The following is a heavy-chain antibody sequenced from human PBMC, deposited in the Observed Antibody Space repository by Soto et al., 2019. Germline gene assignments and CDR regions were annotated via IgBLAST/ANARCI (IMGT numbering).Heavy chain of an antibody. V-gene: IGHV1-18*01. J-gene: IGHJ5*02. Sequence: ASVKVSCKASGYTFTSYGISWVRQAPGQGLEWMGWISAYNGNTNYAQKLQGRVTMTTDTSTSTAYVELRSLRSDDTAVYYCAREVGGFGELFDFTWFDPWGQGTLVTVSS. CDR2: ISAYNGNT. CDR3: AREVGGFGELFDFTWFDP. CDR1: GYTFTSYG. D-gene: IGHD3-10*01.